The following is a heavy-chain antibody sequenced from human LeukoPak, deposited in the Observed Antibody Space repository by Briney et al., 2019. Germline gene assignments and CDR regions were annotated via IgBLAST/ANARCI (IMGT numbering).Heavy chain of an antibody. D-gene: IGHD3-10*01. CDR3: ARASRGGSGSYPDY. V-gene: IGHV4-38-2*01. Sequence: PSETLSLTCAVSGYSISSGYYWGWIRQPPGKGLEWIGSIYHSGSTYYNPSLKSRVTISVDTSKNQFSLKLSSVTAADTAVYYCARASRGGSGSYPDYWGQGTLVTVSS. CDR1: GYSISSGYY. J-gene: IGHJ4*02. CDR2: IYHSGST.